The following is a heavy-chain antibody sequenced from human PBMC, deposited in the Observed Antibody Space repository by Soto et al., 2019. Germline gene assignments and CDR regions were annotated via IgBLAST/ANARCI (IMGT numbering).Heavy chain of an antibody. Sequence: EVQLVESGGGLIQPGGSLRLSCAASGFTVSSNYMSWVRQAPGKGLEWVSVIYSGGSTYYADSVKGRCTISRDQSQNTLYLQTNSLTAKDKAVYYSARHITMHPLVPYWGQGTLVTVSS. CDR3: ARHITMHPLVPY. CDR2: IYSGGST. D-gene: IGHD3-10*01. J-gene: IGHJ4*02. V-gene: IGHV3-53*01. CDR1: GFTVSSNY.